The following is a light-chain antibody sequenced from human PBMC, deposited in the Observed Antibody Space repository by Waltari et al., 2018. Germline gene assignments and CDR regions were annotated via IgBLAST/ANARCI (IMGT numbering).Light chain of an antibody. CDR3: QGWDSGSGRPQVI. CDR2: DDT. CDR1: NIGRKS. J-gene: IGLJ2*01. Sequence: SYVLTQPPSVSVAPGQTAIITCGGDNIGRKSVHWYQQRAGQDPVLVVHDDTDRPSGIPDGLSGSNSGNTASLTCSRVEAGDEADFYCQGWDSGSGRPQVIFGGGTRLTVL. V-gene: IGLV3-21*02.